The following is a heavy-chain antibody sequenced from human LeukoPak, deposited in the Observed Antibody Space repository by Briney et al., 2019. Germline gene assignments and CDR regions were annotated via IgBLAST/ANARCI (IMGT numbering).Heavy chain of an antibody. CDR2: ISGSGGNT. V-gene: IGHV3-23*01. J-gene: IGHJ1*01. CDR1: GFTFSTYA. Sequence: PGGSLRLSCAASGFTFSTYAMTWVRQAPGKGLEWVSSISGSGGNTYYADSVKGRFTISRGNSKNMLYLQMNSLRAEDTAVYNCAKTVAVEHWGQGTLVTVS. CDR3: AKTVAVEH. D-gene: IGHD6-19*01.